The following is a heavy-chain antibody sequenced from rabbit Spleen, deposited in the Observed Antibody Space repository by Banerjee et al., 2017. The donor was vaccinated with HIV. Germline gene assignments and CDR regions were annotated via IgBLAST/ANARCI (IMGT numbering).Heavy chain of an antibody. CDR3: ARGVIGDGNYIHDINF. J-gene: IGHJ6*01. Sequence: QSLEESGGDLVKPGASLTLTCIASGVSFSGNSYMCWVRQAPGKGLEWIACIWGGANGATYYASWAKGRFTISKTSSTTVDLKMTSLTAADTATYFCARGVIGDGNYIHDINFWGPGTLVTVS. V-gene: IGHV1S40*01. CDR2: IWGGANGAT. D-gene: IGHD1-1*01. CDR1: GVSFSGNSY.